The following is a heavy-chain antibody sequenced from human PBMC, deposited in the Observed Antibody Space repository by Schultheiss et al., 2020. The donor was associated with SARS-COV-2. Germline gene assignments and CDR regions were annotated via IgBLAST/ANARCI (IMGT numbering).Heavy chain of an antibody. CDR1: GFTFSSYA. CDR3: AKDLVRLRFLEWSNWFDP. Sequence: GGSLRLSCAASGFTFSSYAMSWVRQAPGKGLEWVSAISGSGGSPYYADSVKGRFTISRDNSKNTLYLQMNSLRAEDTAVYYCAKDLVRLRFLEWSNWFDPWGQGTLVTVSS. V-gene: IGHV3-23*01. CDR2: ISGSGGSP. D-gene: IGHD3-3*01. J-gene: IGHJ5*02.